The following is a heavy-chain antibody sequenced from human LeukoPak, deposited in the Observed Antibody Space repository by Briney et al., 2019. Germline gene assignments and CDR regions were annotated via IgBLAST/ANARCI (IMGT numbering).Heavy chain of an antibody. CDR2: IYYSGST. Sequence: PSQTLSLTCTVSGGSISSGGYYWSWIRQHPEKGLEWLGYIYYSGSTYYNPSLKSRVTISVDTSKDQFSLKLSSVTAADTAVYYCARGPYYYDSKTFDYWGQGTLVTVSS. J-gene: IGHJ4*02. CDR3: ARGPYYYDSKTFDY. V-gene: IGHV4-31*03. D-gene: IGHD3-22*01. CDR1: GGSISSGGYY.